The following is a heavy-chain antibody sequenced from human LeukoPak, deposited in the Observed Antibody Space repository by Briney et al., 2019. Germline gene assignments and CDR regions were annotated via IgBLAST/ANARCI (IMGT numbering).Heavy chain of an antibody. J-gene: IGHJ4*02. Sequence: GGSLRLSCAASGFTFTSYSMSWVRQAPGKGLEWVSGTSDRGDYTYYADSVKGRFTISRDNSKNTLYLQMNSLRAEDTAVYYCAKAAIRDYVWGSYRIDYWGQGTLVTVSS. CDR3: AKAAIRDYVWGSYRIDY. CDR2: TSDRGDYT. V-gene: IGHV3-23*01. D-gene: IGHD3-16*02. CDR1: GFTFTSYS.